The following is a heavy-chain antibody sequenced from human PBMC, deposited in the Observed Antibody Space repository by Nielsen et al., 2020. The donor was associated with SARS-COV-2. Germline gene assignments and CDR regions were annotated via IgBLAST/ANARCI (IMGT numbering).Heavy chain of an antibody. Sequence: GESLKISCKGSGYWFTTYWIGWVRQLPGKGLEWMGIIYCGDSDSRYSPSFQGQVTISADKSISTAYLQWSSLEASDTAMYYCGRFYYGSGRYYFDFWGQGTLVTVSS. V-gene: IGHV5-51*01. CDR2: IYCGDSDS. D-gene: IGHD3-10*01. CDR1: GYWFTTYW. CDR3: GRFYYGSGRYYFDF. J-gene: IGHJ4*02.